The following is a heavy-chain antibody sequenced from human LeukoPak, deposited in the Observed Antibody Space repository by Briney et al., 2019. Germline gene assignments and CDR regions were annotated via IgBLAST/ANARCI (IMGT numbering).Heavy chain of an antibody. J-gene: IGHJ5*02. V-gene: IGHV7-4-1*02. CDR2: INTNTGNP. Sequence: ASVKVSCKASGYTFTSYAMNWVRQAPGQGLEWMGWINTNTGNPTYAQGFTGRFFFSLNTSVSTAYLQISSLKAEDTAVYYCARAVLAAAGTSLYNWFDPWGQGTLVTVSS. D-gene: IGHD6-13*01. CDR1: GYTFTSYA. CDR3: ARAVLAAAGTSLYNWFDP.